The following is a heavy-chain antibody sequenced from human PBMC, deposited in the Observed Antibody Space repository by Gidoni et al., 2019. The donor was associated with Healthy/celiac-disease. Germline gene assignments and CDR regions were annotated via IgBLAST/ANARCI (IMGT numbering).Heavy chain of an antibody. CDR1: GDSGSSNSAA. V-gene: IGHV6-1*01. CDR2: KYYRSKWYN. D-gene: IGHD6-19*01. CDR3: ARGGMAGTPLDY. J-gene: IGHJ4*02. Sequence: QVQLQQSGQGLVKPLQTLSLTCAISGDSGSSNSAAWNWIRQSPSRGLGWLGSKYYRSKWYNDYAVSVKSRITINPDTSKSQFSLQLNSVTPEDTAVYYCARGGMAGTPLDYWGQGTLVTVSS.